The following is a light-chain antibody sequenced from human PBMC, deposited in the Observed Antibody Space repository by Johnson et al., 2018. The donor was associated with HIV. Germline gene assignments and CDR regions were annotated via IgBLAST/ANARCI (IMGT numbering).Light chain of an antibody. CDR1: SSNIGNSY. V-gene: IGLV1-51*01. Sequence: VLTQPPSVSAAPGQKVTISCSGSSSNIGNSYVSWYQQLPGTAPKLLIYDNNKRPSGIPDRFSGSKYGTSATLGITGLQTGDEADYYCGTWGGGFGTGTKVTVL. CDR3: GTWGGG. J-gene: IGLJ1*01. CDR2: DNN.